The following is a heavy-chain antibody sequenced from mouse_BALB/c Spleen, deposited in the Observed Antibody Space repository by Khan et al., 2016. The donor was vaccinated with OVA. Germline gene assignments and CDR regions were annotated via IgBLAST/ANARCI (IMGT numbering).Heavy chain of an antibody. Sequence: EVTLVESGGDLVKPGGSLKLSCAASGFTFSAYSMSWVRQTPDKRLEWVATISSGADYTYYPDGVKGRFAISRDNAKNTLYLQMSSLKSEDTAMYYCASHLTGSFAYWGQGTLVTVSA. CDR1: GFTFSAYS. V-gene: IGHV5-6*01. CDR2: ISSGADYT. J-gene: IGHJ3*01. D-gene: IGHD4-1*01. CDR3: ASHLTGSFAY.